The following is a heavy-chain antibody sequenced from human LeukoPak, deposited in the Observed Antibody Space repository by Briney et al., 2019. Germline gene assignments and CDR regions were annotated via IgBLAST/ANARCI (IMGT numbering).Heavy chain of an antibody. CDR1: GYTLTELS. D-gene: IGHD4-23*01. V-gene: IGHV1-24*01. CDR2: FDPEDGET. Sequence: ASVKVSCKVSGYTLTELSMHWVRQAPGKGLEWMGGFDPEDGETICAQKFQGRVTMTEDTSTDTAYMELRSLRCEDTAVYYCATDLATVVIVTNYWGQGTLVTVSS. CDR3: ATDLATVVIVTNY. J-gene: IGHJ4*02.